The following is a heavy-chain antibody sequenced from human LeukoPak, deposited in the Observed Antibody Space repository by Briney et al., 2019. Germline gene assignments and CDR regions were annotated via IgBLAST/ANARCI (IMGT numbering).Heavy chain of an antibody. V-gene: IGHV3-23*01. Sequence: GGSLRLSCAASGFTFSSYGMSWVRQAPGKGLEWVSAISGSGGSTYYADSVKGRFTISRDNSKNTLYLQMNSLRAEDTAVYYCAEAPYGSGSNRFDPWGQGTLVTVSS. D-gene: IGHD3-10*01. J-gene: IGHJ5*02. CDR1: GFTFSSYG. CDR3: AEAPYGSGSNRFDP. CDR2: ISGSGGST.